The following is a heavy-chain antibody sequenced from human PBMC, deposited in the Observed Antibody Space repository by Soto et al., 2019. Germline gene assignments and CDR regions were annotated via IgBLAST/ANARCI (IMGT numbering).Heavy chain of an antibody. CDR1: GGSISSGDYH. CDR3: ARYCSSTSCYYFDY. V-gene: IGHV4-30-4*01. CDR2: IYYSGST. J-gene: IGHJ4*02. Sequence: SETLSLTCTVSGGSISSGDYHWSWIRQPPGKGLEWIGYIYYSGSTYYNPSLKSRVTISVDTSKNQFSLKLSSVTAADTAVYYCARYCSSTSCYYFDYWGQGTLVTVSS. D-gene: IGHD2-2*01.